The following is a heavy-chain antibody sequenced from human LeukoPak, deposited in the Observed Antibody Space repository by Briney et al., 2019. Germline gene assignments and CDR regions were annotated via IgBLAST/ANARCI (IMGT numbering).Heavy chain of an antibody. D-gene: IGHD5-12*01. CDR3: ARDPVKKTHIGGSDY. J-gene: IGHJ4*02. V-gene: IGHV1-46*01. CDR2: INPSGGST. CDR1: GYTFTSYY. Sequence: ASVKVSCKASGYTFTSYYKHWVRQAPGQGLEWMGIINPSGGSTSYAQKFQGRVTMTRDMSTSTVYMELSSLRSEDTAVYYCARDPVKKTHIGGSDYWGQGTLVTVSS.